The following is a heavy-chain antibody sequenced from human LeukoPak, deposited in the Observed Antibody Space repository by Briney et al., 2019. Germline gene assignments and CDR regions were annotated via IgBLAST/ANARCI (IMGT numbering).Heavy chain of an antibody. Sequence: GGSLRLSCVGSGFTFINYGMSWVRQAPGKGLEWVSTIRASGDRTYYAGSVKGRFTMSGDKSKNTLYLQMSNLRAEDTAVYHCAVFAVPAVGYWGQGTLVIVSS. V-gene: IGHV3-23*01. D-gene: IGHD2-21*01. CDR3: AVFAVPAVGY. CDR1: GFTFINYG. CDR2: IRASGDRT. J-gene: IGHJ4*02.